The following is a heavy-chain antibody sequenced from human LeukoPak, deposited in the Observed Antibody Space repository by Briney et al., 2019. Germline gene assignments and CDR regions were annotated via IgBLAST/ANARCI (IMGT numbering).Heavy chain of an antibody. Sequence: GGSLRLSCAASGFTFSSYGMHWVRQAPGKGLEWVAVIWYDGSNKYYADSVKGRFTTSRDNSKNTLYLQMNSLRAEDTAVYYCAKEARPAAYIDYWGQGTLVTVSS. J-gene: IGHJ4*02. V-gene: IGHV3-33*06. CDR2: IWYDGSNK. D-gene: IGHD2-2*01. CDR3: AKEARPAAYIDY. CDR1: GFTFSSYG.